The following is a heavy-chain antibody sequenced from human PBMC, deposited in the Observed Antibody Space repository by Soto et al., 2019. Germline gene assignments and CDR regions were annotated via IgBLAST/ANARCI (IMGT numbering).Heavy chain of an antibody. J-gene: IGHJ6*02. CDR1: GFTFRSYA. V-gene: IGHV3-23*04. CDR2: ISGSGDGT. Sequence: VQLVESGGGVVQPGRSLRLSCTASGFTFRSYAMHWVRQAPGKGLEWVSAISGSGDGTYYADSVKGRFTVSRDNSKNTLFLQMNSLRAEDTAVYYCATRRDASYYYYGMDVWGQGTTVTVSS. CDR3: ATRRDASYYYYGMDV. D-gene: IGHD2-2*01.